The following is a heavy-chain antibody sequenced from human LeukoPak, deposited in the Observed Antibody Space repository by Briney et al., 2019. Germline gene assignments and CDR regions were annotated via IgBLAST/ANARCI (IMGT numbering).Heavy chain of an antibody. Sequence: PSETLSLTCTVPGYSISSGYYWGWIRQPPGKGLEWIGSMYHSGSTYYNPSLKSRATKSVDTSKNQFSLKLSSVTAADTAVYYCARVRGSYSVYYFDYWGQGTLVTASS. V-gene: IGHV4-38-2*02. J-gene: IGHJ4*02. CDR2: MYHSGST. CDR1: GYSISSGYY. CDR3: ARVRGSYSVYYFDY. D-gene: IGHD1-26*01.